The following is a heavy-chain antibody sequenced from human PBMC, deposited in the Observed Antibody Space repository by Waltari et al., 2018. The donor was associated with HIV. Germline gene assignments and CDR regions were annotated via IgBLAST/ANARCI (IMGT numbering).Heavy chain of an antibody. CDR1: GFNFSSYS. D-gene: IGHD6-19*01. V-gene: IGHV3-21*01. J-gene: IGHJ6*02. CDR2: ISSGSNFM. Sequence: EVQLVESGGGLVKLGGSLRLSCAASGFNFSSYSMNWVRQAPGKGLEWVSYISSGSNFMYYVDSVKGRFTISRDNAKNSLYLQMNSLRAEDTALYYCARSLAVAGTRGFGMDVWGQGTTVTVSS. CDR3: ARSLAVAGTRGFGMDV.